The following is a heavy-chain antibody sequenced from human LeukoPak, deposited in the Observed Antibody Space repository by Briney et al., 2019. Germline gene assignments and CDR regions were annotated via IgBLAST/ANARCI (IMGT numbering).Heavy chain of an antibody. J-gene: IGHJ5*02. D-gene: IGHD3-10*01. CDR2: INHSGST. V-gene: IGHV4-34*01. CDR3: ARGGYGPGSYYNRGNWFDP. Sequence: PSETLSLTCAVYGGSFSGYYWSWIRQPPGKGLEWIGEINHSGSTNYNPSLKSRVTISVDTSKNQFSLKLSSVTAADTAVYYCARGGYGPGSYYNRGNWFDPWGQGTLVTVSS. CDR1: GGSFSGYY.